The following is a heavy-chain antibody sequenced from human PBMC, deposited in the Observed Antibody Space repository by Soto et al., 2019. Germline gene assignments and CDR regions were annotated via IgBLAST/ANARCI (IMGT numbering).Heavy chain of an antibody. Sequence: EVQLVESGGGLVKPGGSLRLSCAASGFTFSSYSMNWVRQAPGKGLEWVSSITSSSSYIYYADSVKGRFTLSRDNAKNSLYLQMNSLRAEDTAVYYCASEQWAGGMDVWGQGTTVTVSS. V-gene: IGHV3-21*01. D-gene: IGHD6-19*01. CDR3: ASEQWAGGMDV. CDR2: ITSSSSYI. J-gene: IGHJ6*02. CDR1: GFTFSSYS.